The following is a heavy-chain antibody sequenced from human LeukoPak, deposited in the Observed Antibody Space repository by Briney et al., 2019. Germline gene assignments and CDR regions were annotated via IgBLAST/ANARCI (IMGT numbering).Heavy chain of an antibody. J-gene: IGHJ3*02. V-gene: IGHV4-4*07. D-gene: IGHD3-10*01. CDR1: GGSLSNHY. CDR3: ARGPLGGEGFDI. Sequence: TSETLPLTCTISGGSLSNHYWNWIRQAAGTGPEYIGRIFHTGTTNYNPSLKSRVTMSMDTSKNQSSLKLTSLTAADTAVYYCARGPLGGEGFDIWGQGTMVSVSS. CDR2: IFHTGTT.